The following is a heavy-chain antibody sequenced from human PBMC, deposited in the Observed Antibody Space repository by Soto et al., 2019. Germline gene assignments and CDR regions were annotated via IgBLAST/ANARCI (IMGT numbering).Heavy chain of an antibody. V-gene: IGHV3-9*01. Sequence: PGGSLRLSCAASGFTFDDYAMHWVRQAPGKGLEWVSGISWNSVTMGYADSVKGRFTISRDNAKNSLFLQMNSLRAEDTALYYCVKDSCSSTSCSGDCWGQGTLVTVSS. CDR1: GFTFDDYA. D-gene: IGHD2-2*01. CDR2: ISWNSVTM. CDR3: VKDSCSSTSCSGDC. J-gene: IGHJ4*02.